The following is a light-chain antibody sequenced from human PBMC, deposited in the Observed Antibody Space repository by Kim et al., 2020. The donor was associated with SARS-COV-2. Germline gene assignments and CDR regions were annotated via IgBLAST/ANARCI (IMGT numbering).Light chain of an antibody. CDR1: E. CDR3: QSYDSSLSVGI. J-gene: IGLJ2*01. Sequence: EVNWYQQLPGTAPKLLIHSNDNRPSGVPDRFSGSKSGTSASLTITGLQPEDEADYYCQSYDSSLSVGIFGGGTQLTVL. CDR2: SND. V-gene: IGLV1-40*01.